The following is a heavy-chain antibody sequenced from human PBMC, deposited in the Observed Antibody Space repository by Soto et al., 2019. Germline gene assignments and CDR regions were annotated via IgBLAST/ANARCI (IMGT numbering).Heavy chain of an antibody. Sequence: EVQLVESGGGLVQPGGSLKLSCAASGFTFSGSAMHWVRQASGKGLEWVGRIRSKANSYATAYAASGKGRFTISRDDSKNTAYLQMNSLKPEDTAVYDCTRVIPPPYSCVSGSFNFWGQGTLVTVSS. CDR3: TRVIPPPYSCVSGSFNF. J-gene: IGHJ4*02. V-gene: IGHV3-73*02. D-gene: IGHD3-10*01. CDR1: GFTFSGSA. CDR2: IRSKANSYAT.